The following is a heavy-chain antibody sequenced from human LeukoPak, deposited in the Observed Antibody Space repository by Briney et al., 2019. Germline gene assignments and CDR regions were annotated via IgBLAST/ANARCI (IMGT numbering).Heavy chain of an antibody. D-gene: IGHD5-18*01. J-gene: IGHJ4*02. Sequence: ASVKVSCKASGYTFTSYAMSWVRQAPGQGLEWMGWIKSNTGNPTYAQGFFTGRYVFSLDTSASTAYLQINGLKADDTAVYYCGRDPRLGIRGYTYGYIDHWGQGTLLTVAS. CDR3: GRDPRLGIRGYTYGYIDH. CDR1: GYTFTSYA. CDR2: IKSNTGNP. V-gene: IGHV7-4-1*02.